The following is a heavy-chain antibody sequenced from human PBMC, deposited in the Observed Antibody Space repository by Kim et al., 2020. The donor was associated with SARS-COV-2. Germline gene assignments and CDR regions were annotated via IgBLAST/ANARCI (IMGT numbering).Heavy chain of an antibody. CDR3: ARGFGILGSGQGSPDFDY. D-gene: IGHD3-10*01. CDR2: INPSGGST. V-gene: IGHV1-46*01. J-gene: IGHJ4*02. CDR1: GYTFTSYY. Sequence: ASVKVSCKASGYTFTSYYMHWVRQAPGQGLEWMGIINPSGGSTSYAQKFQGRVTMTRDTSTSTVYMELSSLRSEDTAVYYCARGFGILGSGQGSPDFDYWGQGTLVTVSS.